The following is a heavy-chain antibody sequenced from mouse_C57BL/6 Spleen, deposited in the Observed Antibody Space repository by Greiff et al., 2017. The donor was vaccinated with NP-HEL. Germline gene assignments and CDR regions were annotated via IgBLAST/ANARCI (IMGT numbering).Heavy chain of an antibody. CDR2: INPSTGGT. CDR3: AREGYHDYGGFAY. D-gene: IGHD2-4*01. V-gene: IGHV1-42*01. CDR1: GYSFTGYY. Sequence: VQLKQSGPELVKPGASVKISCKASGYSFTGYYMNWVKQSPEKSLEWIGEINPSTGGTTYNQKFKAKATLTVDKSSSTACMQLKSLTSEDSAVYYCAREGYHDYGGFAYWGQGTLVTVSA. J-gene: IGHJ3*01.